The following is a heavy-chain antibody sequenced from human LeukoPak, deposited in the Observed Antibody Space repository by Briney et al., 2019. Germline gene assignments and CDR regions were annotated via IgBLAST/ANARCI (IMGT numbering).Heavy chain of an antibody. J-gene: IGHJ4*02. D-gene: IGHD3-10*01. CDR1: GFTFSSYA. V-gene: IGHV3-23*01. Sequence: GGSLRLSCAASGFTFSSYAMSWVRQAPGKGLEWVSAISGSGDDTYYADSVKGRFTISRDNSKNTLYLQMNSLRAEDTAVYYCAEGHYGSGSYGAFSRWAYFDYWGQGTLVTVSS. CDR3: AEGHYGSGSYGAFSRWAYFDY. CDR2: ISGSGDDT.